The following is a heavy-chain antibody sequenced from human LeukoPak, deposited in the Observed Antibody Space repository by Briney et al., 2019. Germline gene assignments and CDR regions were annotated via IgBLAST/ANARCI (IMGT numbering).Heavy chain of an antibody. CDR2: INWNGGST. D-gene: IGHD5-18*01. CDR3: AKSDTAMVEGGFDY. J-gene: IGHJ4*02. V-gene: IGHV3-20*04. Sequence: PGGSLRLSCAASGFTFDDYGVSWVRQAPGKGLEWVSGINWNGGSTGYADSVKGRFTISRDNAKNSLYLQMNSLRAEDTALYYCAKSDTAMVEGGFDYWGQGTLVTVSS. CDR1: GFTFDDYG.